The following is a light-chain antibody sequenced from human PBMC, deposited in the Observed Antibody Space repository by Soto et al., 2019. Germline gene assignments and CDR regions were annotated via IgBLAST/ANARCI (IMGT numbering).Light chain of an antibody. CDR2: KAS. Sequence: IQMTQSPSTLSGSVGDRVTITCRASQTISSWLAWYQQKPGKAPKLLIYKASTLKSGVPSRFSGSGSGTEFTLTISSLQPDDFATYCCQHYNSYSEAFCQGTKVDIK. CDR3: QHYNSYSEA. V-gene: IGKV1-5*03. J-gene: IGKJ1*01. CDR1: QTISSW.